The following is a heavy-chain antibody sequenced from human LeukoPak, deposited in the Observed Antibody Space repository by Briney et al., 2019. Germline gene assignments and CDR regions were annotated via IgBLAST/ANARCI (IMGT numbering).Heavy chain of an antibody. Sequence: KPSQTLSLTCTVSGGSISSGDYYWSWIRQPPGKGLEWIGYIYYSGSTYYNPSLKSRVTISVDTSKNQFSLKLSSVTAADTAVYYCARDRYCSGGSCAFYYYYGMDVWGQGTTVTVSS. CDR1: GGSISSGDYY. CDR2: IYYSGST. D-gene: IGHD2-15*01. CDR3: ARDRYCSGGSCAFYYYYGMDV. J-gene: IGHJ6*02. V-gene: IGHV4-30-4*01.